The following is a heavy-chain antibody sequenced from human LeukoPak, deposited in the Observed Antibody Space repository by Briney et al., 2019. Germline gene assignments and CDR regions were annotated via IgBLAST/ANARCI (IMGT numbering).Heavy chain of an antibody. D-gene: IGHD3-10*01. CDR1: GFTVSSNY. Sequence: GGSLRLSCAASGFTVSSNYVSWVRQAPGKGLEWVSVIYSGASTYYADSVKGRFTISSDNSKNTLYLQMNSLRADDTAVYYCAGDYYGSGSSYYSGYWGQGTLVTVSS. V-gene: IGHV3-53*01. CDR2: IYSGAST. J-gene: IGHJ4*02. CDR3: AGDYYGSGSSYYSGY.